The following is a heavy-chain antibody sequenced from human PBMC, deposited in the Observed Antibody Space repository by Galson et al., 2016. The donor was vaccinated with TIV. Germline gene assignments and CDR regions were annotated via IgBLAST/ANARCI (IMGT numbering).Heavy chain of an antibody. CDR3: TRERRFCGNNCYLSYYYGMDV. J-gene: IGHJ6*02. CDR2: MSSGGSL. V-gene: IGHV3-66*02. Sequence: SLRLSCAASALTVSDNYMTWVRQAPGKGLEWVAIMSSGGSLNYADFVRSRFTVSRDNSKNTLYLQMNRLRTDDTAIYYCTRERRFCGNNCYLSYYYGMDVWGQGTTVTVSS. D-gene: IGHD2-21*01. CDR1: ALTVSDNY.